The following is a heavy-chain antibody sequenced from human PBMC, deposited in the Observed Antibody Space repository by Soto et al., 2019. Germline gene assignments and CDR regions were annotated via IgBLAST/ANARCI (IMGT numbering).Heavy chain of an antibody. J-gene: IGHJ5*02. Sequence: SETMSLTCTVSGGSISSGGYYWSWIRQHPGKGLEWIGYIYYSGSTYYNPSLKSRVTISVDTSKNQFSLKLSSVTAADTAVYYCARVDGETPSSSSWWFDPWGEGTLETVTS. V-gene: IGHV4-31*03. CDR2: IYYSGST. CDR3: ARVDGETPSSSSWWFDP. CDR1: GGSISSGGYY. D-gene: IGHD6-6*01.